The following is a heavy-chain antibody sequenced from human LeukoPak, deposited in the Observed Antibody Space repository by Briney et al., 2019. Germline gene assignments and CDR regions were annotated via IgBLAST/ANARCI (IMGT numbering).Heavy chain of an antibody. Sequence: ASVTVSCKASGYTFTGYYMHWLRQAPGQGLEWMGWINPNSGGTNYAQKFQGRVTMTRDTSISTAYMELSRLRSDDTAVYYCARELGYCSSTSCHFDYWGQGTLVTVSS. CDR1: GYTFTGYY. D-gene: IGHD2-2*01. V-gene: IGHV1-2*02. CDR3: ARELGYCSSTSCHFDY. CDR2: INPNSGGT. J-gene: IGHJ4*02.